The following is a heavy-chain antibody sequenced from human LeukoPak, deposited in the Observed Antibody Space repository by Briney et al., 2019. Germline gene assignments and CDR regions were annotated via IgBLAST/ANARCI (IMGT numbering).Heavy chain of an antibody. CDR3: AKGYCSSTSCYNWFDP. J-gene: IGHJ5*02. CDR2: IYYSGST. Sequence: PSETLSLTCTVSGGSISSYYWSWIRQPPGKGLEWIGYIYYSGSTNYNPSLKSRVTISVDTSKNQFSLKLSSVTAADTVVYYCAKGYCSSTSCYNWFDPWGQGTLVTVSS. CDR1: GGSISSYY. V-gene: IGHV4-59*01. D-gene: IGHD2-2*01.